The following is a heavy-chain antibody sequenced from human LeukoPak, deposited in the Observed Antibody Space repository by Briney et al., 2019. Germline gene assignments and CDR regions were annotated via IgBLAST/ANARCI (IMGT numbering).Heavy chain of an antibody. D-gene: IGHD2-21*02. CDR2: MNSNSGNT. J-gene: IGHJ4*02. CDR3: ARGTLNCGGDCYVIDY. Sequence: ASLKVSCKASGYTFTSYDINWVRQATGQGLEWMGWMNSNSGNTGYAQTFKGRVTMTRNTSISTAYMQLSSLRSEDTAVYYCARGTLNCGGDCYVIDYWGQGTLVTVSS. CDR1: GYTFTSYD. V-gene: IGHV1-8*01.